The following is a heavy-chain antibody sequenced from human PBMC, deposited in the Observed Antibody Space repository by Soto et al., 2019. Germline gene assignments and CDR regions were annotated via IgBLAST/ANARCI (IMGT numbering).Heavy chain of an antibody. J-gene: IGHJ6*02. V-gene: IGHV4-39*01. CDR3: ARVPGIAAAGYYYYGMDV. CDR2: IYYSGST. D-gene: IGHD6-13*01. Sequence: QLQLQESGPGLVKPSETLSLTCTVSGGSISSSSYYWGWIRQPPGKGLEWIGSIYYSGSTYYTPSPQSRVTISVDTSKNQFSLTLSSVTAADTAVYYCARVPGIAAAGYYYYGMDVWGQGTTVTVSS. CDR1: GGSISSSSYY.